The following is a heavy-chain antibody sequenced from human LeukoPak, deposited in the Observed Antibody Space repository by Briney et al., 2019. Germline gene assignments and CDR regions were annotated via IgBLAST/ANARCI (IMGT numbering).Heavy chain of an antibody. CDR3: ARDFTGTASYYYYYYMDV. J-gene: IGHJ6*03. V-gene: IGHV1-46*01. Sequence: ASVKVSCKASGYTFTSYYMHWVRQAPGQGLEWMGIINPSGGSTSYAQKFQGRVTMTRDMSTSTVYMELSSLRSEDTAVYYCARDFTGTASYYYYYYMDVWGKGTTVTISS. CDR1: GYTFTSYY. D-gene: IGHD2/OR15-2a*01. CDR2: INPSGGST.